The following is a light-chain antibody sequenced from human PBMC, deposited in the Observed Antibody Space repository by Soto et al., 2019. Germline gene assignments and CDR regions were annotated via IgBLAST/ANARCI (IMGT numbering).Light chain of an antibody. CDR1: QGIGTW. J-gene: IGKJ5*01. CDR3: QQTNSFPIT. V-gene: IGKV1D-12*01. CDR2: GAS. Sequence: DVQVTQSPSFVSASVGDRVTITCRASQGIGTWLAWYQQKPGAAPNLLISGASNLESGVPARFSGSGLGTHFTFTIVSLQHEDSATYYFQQTNSFPITFGQGTRLEI.